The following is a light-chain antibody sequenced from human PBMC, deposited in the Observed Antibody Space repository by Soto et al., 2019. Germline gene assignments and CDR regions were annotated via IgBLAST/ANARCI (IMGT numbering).Light chain of an antibody. CDR1: QSVSSSS. CDR3: QQYGSSPRT. J-gene: IGKJ1*01. V-gene: IGKV3-20*01. Sequence: EIVFTHSPDTLSLSPGDRATLSCRASQSVSSSSLAWYQQKRGQATRLLIHGASSRATGIPDRFSGSGSGTDFTLTISRLEPEDFAVYYCQQYGSSPRTFGQGTKVDIK. CDR2: GAS.